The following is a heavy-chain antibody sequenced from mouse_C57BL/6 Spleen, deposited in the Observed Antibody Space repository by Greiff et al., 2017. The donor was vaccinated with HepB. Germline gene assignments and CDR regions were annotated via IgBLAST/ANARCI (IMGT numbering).Heavy chain of an antibody. CDR2: ISSGGDYI. CDR3: TREGDYYGSGWYFDV. CDR1: GFTFSSYA. J-gene: IGHJ1*03. V-gene: IGHV5-9-1*02. D-gene: IGHD1-1*01. Sequence: EVMLVESGEGLVKPGGSLKLSCAASGFTFSSYAMSWVRQTPEKRLEWVAYISSGGDYIYYADTVKGRFTISRDNARNTLYLQMSSLKSEDTAMYYCTREGDYYGSGWYFDVWGTETTVTVSS.